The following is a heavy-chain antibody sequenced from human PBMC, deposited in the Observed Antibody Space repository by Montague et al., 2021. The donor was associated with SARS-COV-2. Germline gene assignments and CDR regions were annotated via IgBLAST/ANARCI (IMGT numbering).Heavy chain of an antibody. J-gene: IGHJ4*02. CDR2: ISYDGSKK. CDR3: ARESVRAVAGDFDY. V-gene: IGHV3-30-3*01. Sequence: SLRLSCAASEFTFSNYAMHWVRQAPGKGLEWVAFISYDGSKKYYADSVKGRFTISRDNSKNTLYLRMNSLRAEDTAVYYCARESVRAVAGDFDYWGQGTLVTVSS. CDR1: EFTFSNYA. D-gene: IGHD6-19*01.